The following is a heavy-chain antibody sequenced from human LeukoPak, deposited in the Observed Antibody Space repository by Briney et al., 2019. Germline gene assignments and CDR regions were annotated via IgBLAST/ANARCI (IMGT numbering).Heavy chain of an antibody. CDR2: IYWGDDK. Sequence: SGPTLVNHTQTLTPTCTFSGFSLSTSGVGVGWIRQPPGKALEWLALIYWGDDKRYSPSLKSRLTITKDTSKNQVVLTMTNMDPVDTATYYCAHRRLYPFFDYWGQGTLVTVSS. CDR3: AHRRLYPFFDY. CDR1: GFSLSTSGVG. V-gene: IGHV2-5*02. J-gene: IGHJ4*02.